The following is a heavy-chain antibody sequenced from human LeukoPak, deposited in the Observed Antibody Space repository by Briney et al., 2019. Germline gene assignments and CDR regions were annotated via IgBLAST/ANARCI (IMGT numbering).Heavy chain of an antibody. CDR1: GFTFSDYY. D-gene: IGHD3/OR15-3a*01. CDR3: ARGPPLWDFWTYYYYYMDV. Sequence: GGSLRLSCAASGFTFSDYYMSWIRQAPGKGLEWVSYISSSGSTIYYADSVKGRFTISRDNAKNSLYLQMNSLRAEDTAVYYCARGPPLWDFWTYYYYYMDVWGKGTTVTVSS. V-gene: IGHV3-11*04. J-gene: IGHJ6*03. CDR2: ISSSGSTI.